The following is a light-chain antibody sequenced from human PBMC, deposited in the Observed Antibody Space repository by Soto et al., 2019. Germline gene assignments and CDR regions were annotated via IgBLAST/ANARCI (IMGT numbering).Light chain of an antibody. V-gene: IGKV1-5*03. CDR1: QTINSW. J-gene: IGKJ4*01. CDR2: KAS. Sequence: DIQMTQSPSSLSASVGDRVTITCRASQTINSWLAWYQQKPGKAPNLLIYKASTLEAGVPSRFSGSASGTEFTLTISSLQPDDFATYYCQQHADYPITFGGGTKVDIK. CDR3: QQHADYPIT.